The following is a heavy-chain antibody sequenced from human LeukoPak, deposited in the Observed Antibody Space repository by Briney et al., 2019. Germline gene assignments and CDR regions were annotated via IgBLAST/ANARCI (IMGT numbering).Heavy chain of an antibody. J-gene: IGHJ4*02. V-gene: IGHV5-51*01. CDR3: ARRDWNYEMIDY. D-gene: IGHD1-7*01. Sequence: GESLKISCKGSGYSFSTYWIAWVRQMPGGGLEWMGIIYPGDSDTRYSPSFQGQVTVSADKSISTAYLQWSSLKASDTAIYYCARRDWNYEMIDYWGQGTLVSVSS. CDR2: IYPGDSDT. CDR1: GYSFSTYW.